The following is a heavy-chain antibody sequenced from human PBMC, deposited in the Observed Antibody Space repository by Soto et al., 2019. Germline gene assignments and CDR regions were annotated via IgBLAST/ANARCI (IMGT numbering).Heavy chain of an antibody. V-gene: IGHV4-39*01. CDR1: GGSISSSSYY. CDR3: GRRNGDCTNGVCYLYFDY. CDR2: IYYSGST. Sequence: QLQLQESGPGLVKPSETLSLTCTVSGGSISSSSYYWDWIRQPPGKGLEWIGSIYYSGSTYYNPSQKSRVTISVDTSKNPFSLKLSSVTAADTAVYYWGRRNGDCTNGVCYLYFDYWGQGTLVTVSS. D-gene: IGHD2-8*01. J-gene: IGHJ4*02.